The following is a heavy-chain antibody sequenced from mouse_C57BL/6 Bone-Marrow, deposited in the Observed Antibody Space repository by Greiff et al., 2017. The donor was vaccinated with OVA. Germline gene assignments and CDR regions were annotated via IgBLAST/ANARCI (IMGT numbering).Heavy chain of an antibody. D-gene: IGHD1-1*01. Sequence: VQLQQSGAELVRPGASVKLSCKASGYTFTDYYINWVKQRPGQGLEWIARIYPGSGNTYYNEKFKGKATLTAEKSSSTAYMQLSSLTSEDSAVYFCARESTVVATGPFDYWGQGTTLTVSS. J-gene: IGHJ2*01. CDR1: GYTFTDYY. CDR2: IYPGSGNT. CDR3: ARESTVVATGPFDY. V-gene: IGHV1-76*01.